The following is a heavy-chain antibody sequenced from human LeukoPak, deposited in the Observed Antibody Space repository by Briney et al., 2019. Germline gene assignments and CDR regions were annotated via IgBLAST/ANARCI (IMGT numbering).Heavy chain of an antibody. CDR1: GFTFGSYA. J-gene: IGHJ4*02. D-gene: IGHD5-18*01. CDR3: ARDAFGDHTAMGTGPFDY. CDR2: ISYDGSNK. Sequence: PGRSLRLSCAASGFTFGSYAMHWVRQAPGKGLEWVAVISYDGSNKYYADSVKGRFTISRDNSKNTLYLQMNSLRAEDTAVYYCARDAFGDHTAMGTGPFDYWGQGTLVTVSS. V-gene: IGHV3-30-3*01.